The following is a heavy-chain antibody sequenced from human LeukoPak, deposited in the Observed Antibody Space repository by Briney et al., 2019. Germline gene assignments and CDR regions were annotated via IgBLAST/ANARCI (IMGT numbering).Heavy chain of an antibody. CDR2: ISSNGGRK. CDR3: VKDQYTAMPDAFDI. J-gene: IGHJ3*02. D-gene: IGHD5-18*01. V-gene: IGHV3-64D*06. CDR1: GFTFSSYA. Sequence: GGSLRLSCSASGFTFSSYAMHWVRQAPGKGLEYVSAISSNGGRKYYVDSVKGRFTISRDNSKNTLYLQMSSLRAEDTAVYYCVKDQYTAMPDAFDIWGQGTMVTVSS.